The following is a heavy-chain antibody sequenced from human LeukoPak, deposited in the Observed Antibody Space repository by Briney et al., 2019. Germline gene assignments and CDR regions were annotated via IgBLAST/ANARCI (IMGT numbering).Heavy chain of an antibody. CDR3: AKDLRQQLDHYYYYYGMDV. D-gene: IGHD6-13*01. CDR2: ISGSGGST. Sequence: QAGGSLRLSCAASGFTFSSYAMSWVRQAPGKGLEWVSAISGSGGSTYYADSVKGRLTISRDNSKNTLYLQMNSLRAEDTAVYYCAKDLRQQLDHYYYYYGMDVWGQGTTVTVSS. J-gene: IGHJ6*02. V-gene: IGHV3-23*01. CDR1: GFTFSSYA.